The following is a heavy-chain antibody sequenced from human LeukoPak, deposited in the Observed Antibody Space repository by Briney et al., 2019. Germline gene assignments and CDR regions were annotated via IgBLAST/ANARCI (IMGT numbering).Heavy chain of an antibody. Sequence: GGSLRLSCAASGFTFDDYAMHWVRQAPGKGLEWVSGISWNSGSIGYADSVKGRFTISRDNAKNSLYLQMNSLRAEDTALYYCAKAGVSVAVPWFDPWGQGTLVTVSS. CDR1: GFTFDDYA. J-gene: IGHJ5*02. CDR2: ISWNSGSI. CDR3: AKAGVSVAVPWFDP. D-gene: IGHD6-19*01. V-gene: IGHV3-9*01.